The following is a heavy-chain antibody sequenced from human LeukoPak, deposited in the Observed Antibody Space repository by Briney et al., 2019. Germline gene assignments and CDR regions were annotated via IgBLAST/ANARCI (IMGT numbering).Heavy chain of an antibody. CDR1: GGSISSYY. V-gene: IGHV4-59*01. CDR2: IYYSGST. J-gene: IGHJ5*02. CDR3: ARTEDYGDYGNWFDP. Sequence: KPSETLSLTCTVSGGSISSYYWSWIRQPPGKGLEWIGYIYYSGSTNYNPSLKSRVTISVDTSKNQFSLKLNSVTAADTAVYYCARTEDYGDYGNWFDPWGQGTLVTVS. D-gene: IGHD4-17*01.